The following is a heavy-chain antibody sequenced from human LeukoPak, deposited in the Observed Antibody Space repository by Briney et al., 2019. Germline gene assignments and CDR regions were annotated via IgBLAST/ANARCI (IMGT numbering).Heavy chain of an antibody. J-gene: IGHJ4*02. CDR2: IYYSGST. CDR1: GGSISSYY. CDR3: AGLGWNYEKDS. V-gene: IGHV4-39*01. D-gene: IGHD1-7*01. Sequence: SETLSLTCTVPGGSISSYYWGSIRQPPGKGRERIGSIYYSGSTYYNPSLKSRVTISVDTSKNQFSLKLSSVTAADTAVYYCAGLGWNYEKDSWGQGTLVTVSS.